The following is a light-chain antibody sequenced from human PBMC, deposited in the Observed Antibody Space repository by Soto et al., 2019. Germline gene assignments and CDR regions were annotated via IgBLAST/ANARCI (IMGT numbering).Light chain of an antibody. CDR3: SSKRGSTGV. CDR2: DVS. CDR1: SSEVGGYDY. Sequence: HSVLTQPASVSGSPGQTITISFTGTSSEVGGYDYVSWHQQHPGKAPKLMIYDVSKRPSGVSNRFSGSKSGNTASLTISGLQAEDEADYYSSSKRGSTGVFGTGTKVTVL. V-gene: IGLV2-14*01. J-gene: IGLJ1*01.